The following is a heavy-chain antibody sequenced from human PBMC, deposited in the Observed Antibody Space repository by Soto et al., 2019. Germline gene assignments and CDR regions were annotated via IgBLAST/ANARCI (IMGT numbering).Heavy chain of an antibody. CDR3: AREGYYPDSSGDYVPYWYFDL. CDR1: GDSISSYY. Sequence: SETLSLTCTVSGDSISSYYWSWIRQPPGKGLEWIGYFYYSGSTDYNPSFKGRVTMSVDTSKNQFSLKLISVTAADTAVYYCAREGYYPDSSGDYVPYWYFDLWGRGTLVT. J-gene: IGHJ2*01. V-gene: IGHV4-59*01. CDR2: FYYSGST. D-gene: IGHD3-22*01.